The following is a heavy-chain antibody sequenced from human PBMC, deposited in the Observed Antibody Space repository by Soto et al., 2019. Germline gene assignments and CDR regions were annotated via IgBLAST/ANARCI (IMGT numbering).Heavy chain of an antibody. V-gene: IGHV3-30*01. CDR1: GFIFSNNA. CDR3: AIARGADSSLDH. CDR2: ISYDSTEI. J-gene: IGHJ4*01. D-gene: IGHD2-21*01. Sequence: SLRISCVGSGFIFSNNAMHGVRQAPGKGLEWVAFISYDSTEIFYPHSVNRRFTISRDNPKNTPFLNMPSPRTHDTAAYYCAIARGADSSLDHWGRGVLVTVSS.